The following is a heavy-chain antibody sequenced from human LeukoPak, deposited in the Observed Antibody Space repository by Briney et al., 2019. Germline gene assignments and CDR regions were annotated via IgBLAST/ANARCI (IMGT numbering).Heavy chain of an antibody. Sequence: SETLSLTCAVYDGSFSGYYWSWIRQPPGKGLEWIGEINHSGSTNYNPSLKSRVTISVDTSKNQFSLKLSSVTAADTAVYYCARGVAATVTNAGYYYYYMDVWGKGTTVTVSS. V-gene: IGHV4-34*01. J-gene: IGHJ6*03. CDR2: INHSGST. CDR3: ARGVAATVTNAGYYYYYMDV. CDR1: DGSFSGYY. D-gene: IGHD4-17*01.